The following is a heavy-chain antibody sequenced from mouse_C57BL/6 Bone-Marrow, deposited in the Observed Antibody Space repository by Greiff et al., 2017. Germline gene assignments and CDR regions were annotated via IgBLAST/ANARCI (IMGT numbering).Heavy chain of an antibody. Sequence: EVKLQQSGPGLAKPSQTLSLTCSVTGYSITSDYWNWIRKFPGNKLEYMGYISYSGSTYYNQSLKSRISITRDTSKNQYYLQLNSVTTEDTATYYCARRGWLLPLDFDVWGTGTTVTVSS. CDR2: ISYSGST. CDR3: ARRGWLLPLDFDV. CDR1: GYSITSDY. D-gene: IGHD2-3*01. J-gene: IGHJ1*03. V-gene: IGHV3-8*01.